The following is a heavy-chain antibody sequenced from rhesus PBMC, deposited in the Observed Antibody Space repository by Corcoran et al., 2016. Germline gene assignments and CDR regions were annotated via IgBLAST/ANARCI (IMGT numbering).Heavy chain of an antibody. J-gene: IGHJ4*01. D-gene: IGHD6-25*01. Sequence: QVTLKESGPALVTPTQTLTLTCTFSGLSLSTSCMGVGWIRQPSRKTLEWLAHLYWNDDKYYSTALKSRLTISKDTSKNQVVLTMTNMDPVDTATYYCARRLSGSLFDYWGQGVLVTVSS. CDR2: LYWNDDK. CDR1: GLSLSTSCMG. V-gene: IGHV2-1*01. CDR3: ARRLSGSLFDY.